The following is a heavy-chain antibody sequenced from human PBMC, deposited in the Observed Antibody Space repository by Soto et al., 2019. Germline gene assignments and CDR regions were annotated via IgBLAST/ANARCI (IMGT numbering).Heavy chain of an antibody. CDR2: VNPKSGNK. V-gene: IGHV1-8*02. J-gene: IGHJ2*01. CDR1: GYTFSNND. CDR3: ARVTRTWYFDL. Sequence: QAQLAQSGAEVKKPGASVMVSCKASGYTFSNNDINWVRQAPGQGLEWMGWVNPKSGNKGYAQKFQGRVTMTRDTSTTTAYMELSSLRSEDTAVYYCARVTRTWYFDLWGRGTLVTVSS.